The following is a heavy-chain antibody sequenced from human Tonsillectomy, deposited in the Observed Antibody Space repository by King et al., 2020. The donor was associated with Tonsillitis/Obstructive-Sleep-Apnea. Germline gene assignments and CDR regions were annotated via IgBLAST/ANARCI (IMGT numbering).Heavy chain of an antibody. CDR3: ARDGSGSYYSRRPYYFDY. Sequence: VQLVESGGGVVQPGRSLRLSCAASGFTFSSYAMHWVRQAPGKGLGWVAVISYDGSNKYYADSGKGRFPISRDNSKNTLYLQMNSLRAEDTAGYYCARDGSGSYYSRRPYYFDYWGQGTLVTVSS. V-gene: IGHV3-30*01. CDR1: GFTFSSYA. D-gene: IGHD3-10*01. J-gene: IGHJ4*02. CDR2: ISYDGSNK.